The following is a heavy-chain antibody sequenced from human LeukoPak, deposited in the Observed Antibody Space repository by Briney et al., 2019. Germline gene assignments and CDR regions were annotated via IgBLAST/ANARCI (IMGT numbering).Heavy chain of an antibody. CDR1: GFTFSTYG. J-gene: IGHJ3*02. D-gene: IGHD1-26*01. CDR3: ATGEGGSYYRFDAFDI. CDR2: ISYDGSTK. V-gene: IGHV3-30*03. Sequence: GGSLRLSCTASGFTFSTYGMHWVRQAPGKGLEWVTLISYDGSTKYYSDSVKGRFTLSRDNSKNTLYLQMNSLRAEDTAVYYCATGEGGSYYRFDAFDIWGQGTMVTVSS.